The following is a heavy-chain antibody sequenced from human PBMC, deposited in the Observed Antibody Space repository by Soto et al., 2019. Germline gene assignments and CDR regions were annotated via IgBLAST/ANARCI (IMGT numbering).Heavy chain of an antibody. V-gene: IGHV3-23*01. Sequence: GGSLRLSCAASGFTFGHSSMSWVRQAPGKGLEWVAAISGTGGAAYYADSVKGRFTISRDNSRNTLFLQMNSLRVDDTAIYHCAKPEEVVRGFDFWGLGTLATVSS. CDR1: GFTFGHSS. CDR3: AKPEEVVRGFDF. J-gene: IGHJ4*02. CDR2: ISGTGGAA. D-gene: IGHD3-10*01.